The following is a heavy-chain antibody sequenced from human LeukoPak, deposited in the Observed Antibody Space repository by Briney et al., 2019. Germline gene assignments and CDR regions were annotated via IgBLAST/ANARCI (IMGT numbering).Heavy chain of an antibody. V-gene: IGHV4-34*01. CDR3: SRMTSGHDY. CDR1: GVSFDDYY. J-gene: IGHJ4*02. Sequence: SETLSLTCAVSGVSFDDYYWAWVRQTPGKGLEWIGEINHSGYTNDSPSLKSRVTLSIDTSRKQLSLNLRSVTVADAGIYYCSRMTSGHDYWGQGTLVTVSS. CDR2: INHSGYT. D-gene: IGHD3-10*01.